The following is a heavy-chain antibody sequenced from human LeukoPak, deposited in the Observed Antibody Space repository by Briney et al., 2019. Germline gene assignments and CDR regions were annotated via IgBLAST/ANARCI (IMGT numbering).Heavy chain of an antibody. CDR1: GFTFDDYA. Sequence: GGSLRLSCAASGFTFDDYAMHWVRQAPGKGLEWVSRIRSDGSDERYAEAVKGRFTISRDNAKNTLYLQMNSLRDEDTAVYYCARDWFHAIDYWGQGTLVTVSS. CDR3: ARDWFHAIDY. D-gene: IGHD2/OR15-2a*01. J-gene: IGHJ4*02. V-gene: IGHV3-74*01. CDR2: IRSDGSDE.